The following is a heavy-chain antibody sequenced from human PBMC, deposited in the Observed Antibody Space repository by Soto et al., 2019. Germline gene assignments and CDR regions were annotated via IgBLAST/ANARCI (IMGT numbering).Heavy chain of an antibody. Sequence: EVQLVESGGGLVKPGGSLRLSCAASGFTFSSYSMNWVRQAPGKGLEWVSSISSSSSYIYYADSVKGRFTISRDNAKNSLYLQMNSVRAEDTAVYYCARVGGQLVPGFDYWGQGTLVTVSS. CDR3: ARVGGQLVPGFDY. J-gene: IGHJ4*02. CDR1: GFTFSSYS. CDR2: ISSSSSYI. D-gene: IGHD6-6*01. V-gene: IGHV3-21*01.